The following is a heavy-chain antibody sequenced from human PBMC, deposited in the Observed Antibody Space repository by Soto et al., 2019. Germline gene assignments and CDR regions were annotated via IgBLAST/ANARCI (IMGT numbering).Heavy chain of an antibody. CDR1: GYTFTSYD. CDR3: ARGFVVVVAASNYYYYYMDV. CDR2: MNPNSGNT. J-gene: IGHJ6*03. V-gene: IGHV1-8*01. Sequence: ALLKVSCEASGYTFTSYDINWVRQATGQGIEWMGWMNPNSGNTGYAQKFQGRATMTRNTSISTAYMELSSLRSEDTAVYYCARGFVVVVAASNYYYYYMDVWGKGTTVTVSS. D-gene: IGHD2-15*01.